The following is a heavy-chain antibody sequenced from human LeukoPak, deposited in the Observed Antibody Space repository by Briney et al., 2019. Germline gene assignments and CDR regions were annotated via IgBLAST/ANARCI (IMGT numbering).Heavy chain of an antibody. J-gene: IGHJ3*02. CDR1: GGSISSYY. CDR3: AREPYPDAFDI. D-gene: IGHD2-2*01. CDR2: IHYSGST. V-gene: IGHV4-59*01. Sequence: SETLSLTCTVSGGSISSYYWSWIRQPPGRGLEWIGYIHYSGSTNYNPSLKSRVTISVDTSKNQFSLKLSSVTAADTAVYYCAREPYPDAFDIWGQGTMVTVSS.